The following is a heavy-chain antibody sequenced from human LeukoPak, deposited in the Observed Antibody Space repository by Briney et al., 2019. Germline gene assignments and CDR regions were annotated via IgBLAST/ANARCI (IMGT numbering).Heavy chain of an antibody. Sequence: ASVKVSCKASGYTFTSYDINWVRQATGQGLEWMGWMNPNSGNTGYAQKFQGRVTMTRNTSISTAYMELSSLRSEDPAVYYCARPGGGSYSAGYYYYGMDVWGQGTTVTVSS. J-gene: IGHJ6*02. D-gene: IGHD1-26*01. CDR3: ARPGGGSYSAGYYYYGMDV. V-gene: IGHV1-8*01. CDR2: MNPNSGNT. CDR1: GYTFTSYD.